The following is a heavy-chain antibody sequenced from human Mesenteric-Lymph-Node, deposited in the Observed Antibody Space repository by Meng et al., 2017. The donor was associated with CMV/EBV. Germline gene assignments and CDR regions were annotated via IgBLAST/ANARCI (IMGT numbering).Heavy chain of an antibody. D-gene: IGHD1-26*01. Sequence: GESLKISCAASGFTFSAYTINWVRQAPGKGLEWVSYISVTSNTIDYADSVKGRFTISRDNAKDSLYLQMNSLRAEDTAVYYCARGVGANYYFDYWGRGALVTVSS. CDR3: ARGVGANYYFDY. J-gene: IGHJ4*02. V-gene: IGHV3-48*04. CDR1: GFTFSAYT. CDR2: ISVTSNTI.